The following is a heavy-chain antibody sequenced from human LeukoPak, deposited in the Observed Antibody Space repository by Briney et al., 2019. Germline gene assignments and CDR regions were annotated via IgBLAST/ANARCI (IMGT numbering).Heavy chain of an antibody. J-gene: IGHJ4*02. V-gene: IGHV3-21*01. CDR3: ARDRSRYVDY. CDR1: GFTFSSYS. CDR2: ISSSSSYI. Sequence: GGSLRLSCAASGFTFSSYSMNWVRQAPGKGLEWVSSISSSSSYIYYADSVKGRFTISRDNSKNMLYLQMNSLRVDDTAVYYCARDRSRYVDYWGQGTLVTVSS. D-gene: IGHD2-2*01.